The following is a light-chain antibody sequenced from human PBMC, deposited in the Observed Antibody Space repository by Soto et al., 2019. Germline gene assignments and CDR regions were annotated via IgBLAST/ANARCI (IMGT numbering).Light chain of an antibody. CDR2: LNSDGSH. Sequence: QLVLTQSPSASASLGASVKLTCTLSSGHSSYAIAWHQQQPEKGPRYLVRLNSDGSHSKGDGIPDRFSGSSSGAERYLTISRLRSEDEADYYCQTWDTGIVVFGGGTKLTVL. CDR3: QTWDTGIVV. J-gene: IGLJ2*01. CDR1: SGHSSYA. V-gene: IGLV4-69*01.